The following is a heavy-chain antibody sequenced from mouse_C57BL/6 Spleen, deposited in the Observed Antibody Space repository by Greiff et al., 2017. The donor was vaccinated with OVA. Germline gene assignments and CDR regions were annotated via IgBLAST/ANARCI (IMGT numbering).Heavy chain of an antibody. J-gene: IGHJ1*03. V-gene: IGHV5-9*01. CDR2: ISGGGGNT. D-gene: IGHD1-1*02. CDR3: ARRGGPDWYFDV. Sequence: EVKLVESGGGLVKPGGSLKLSCAASGFTFSSYTMSWVRQTPEKRLEWVATISGGGGNTYYPDSVKGRFTISRDNAKNTLYLQMSSLRSEDTALYYCARRGGPDWYFDVWGTGTTVTVSS. CDR1: GFTFSSYT.